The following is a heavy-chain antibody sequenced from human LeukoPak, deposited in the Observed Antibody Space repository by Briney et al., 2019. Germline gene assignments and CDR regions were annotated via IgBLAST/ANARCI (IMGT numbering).Heavy chain of an antibody. J-gene: IGHJ4*02. CDR1: GYTLTELS. V-gene: IGHV1-24*01. D-gene: IGHD6-6*01. Sequence: ASVKVSCKVPGYTLTELSMHWVRQAPGKGLEWMGGFDPEDGETIYAQKFQGRVTMTEDTSTDTAYMELSSLRSEDTAVYYCATLIEYSSSPSRWYFDYWGQGTLVTVSS. CDR3: ATLIEYSSSPSRWYFDY. CDR2: FDPEDGET.